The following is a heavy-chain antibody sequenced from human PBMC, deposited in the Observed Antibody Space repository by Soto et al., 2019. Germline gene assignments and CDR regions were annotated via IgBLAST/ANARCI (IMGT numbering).Heavy chain of an antibody. CDR3: AKETGGSYGAFDF. Sequence: TLSLTCAVFGGSIRTYYWSWVRRPPGKGLEWIGYVYNSGSTRYSPSFNSRVTISGDTSRNQFSLKLTSVTAADTAVYYCAKETGGSYGAFDFWGQGTMVTVSS. D-gene: IGHD1-26*01. V-gene: IGHV4-59*01. CDR2: VYNSGST. CDR1: GGSIRTYY. J-gene: IGHJ3*01.